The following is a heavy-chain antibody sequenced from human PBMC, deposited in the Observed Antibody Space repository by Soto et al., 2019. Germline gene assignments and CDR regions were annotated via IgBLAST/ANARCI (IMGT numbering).Heavy chain of an antibody. V-gene: IGHV4-59*01. CDR1: GGSISSYY. CDR3: ARGRALAVAGTSRGAFDI. D-gene: IGHD6-19*01. CDR2: IYYSGST. Sequence: LEPLSLTCTVSGGSISSYYWSWIRQPPGKGLEWIGYIYYSGSTNYNPSLKSRVTISVDTSKNQFSLKLSSVTAADTAVYYCARGRALAVAGTSRGAFDIWGQGTMVTVSS. J-gene: IGHJ3*02.